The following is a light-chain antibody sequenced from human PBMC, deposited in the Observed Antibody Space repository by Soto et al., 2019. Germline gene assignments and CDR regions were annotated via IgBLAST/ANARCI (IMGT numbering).Light chain of an antibody. CDR2: AAS. CDR1: QGISDY. CDR3: QKANSAPLT. J-gene: IGKJ4*01. V-gene: IGKV1-27*01. Sequence: DFQMPKSPSSLSASLGDRFTITCRASQGISDYLAWYQQKPGKVPKLLIYAASTLQSGVPSRFSGSGSGTDFTLTISSLQPEDVATYYCQKANSAPLTFGGGTKVDIK.